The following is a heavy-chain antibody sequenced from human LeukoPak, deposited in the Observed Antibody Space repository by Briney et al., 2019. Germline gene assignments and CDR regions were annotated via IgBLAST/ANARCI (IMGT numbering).Heavy chain of an antibody. V-gene: IGHV1-8*01. D-gene: IGHD2-2*01. CDR3: AREGYCSSTSCYGDAFDI. CDR2: MNPNSGST. J-gene: IGHJ3*02. CDR1: GYTFTSYD. Sequence: ASVKVSCKASGYTFTSYDINWVRQATGQGLEWMGWMNPNSGSTGYAQKFQGRVTMTRNTSISTAYMELSSLRSEDMAVYYCAREGYCSSTSCYGDAFDIWGQGTMVTVSS.